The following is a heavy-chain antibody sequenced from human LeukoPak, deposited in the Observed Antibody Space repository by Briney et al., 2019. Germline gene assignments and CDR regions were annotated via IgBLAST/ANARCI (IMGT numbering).Heavy chain of an antibody. Sequence: GGSLRLSCAASGFTFSTYAMSWVRQAPGKGLEWVSASRGNSGRTDYADSVEGRFTTSRDNSKNTVYLQMNSLRAEDTAVYYRAKADDTVATNFDSWGQGTLVTVSS. V-gene: IGHV3-23*01. CDR1: GFTFSTYA. D-gene: IGHD5-12*01. CDR2: SRGNSGRT. J-gene: IGHJ4*02. CDR3: AKADDTVATNFDS.